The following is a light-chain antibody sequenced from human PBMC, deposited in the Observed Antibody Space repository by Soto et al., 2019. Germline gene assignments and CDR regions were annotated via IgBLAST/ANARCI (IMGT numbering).Light chain of an antibody. CDR2: AAS. CDR3: QQSYSTPFT. CDR1: QSISSY. Sequence: DIQMTQSPSSLSASVGDRVTITCRASQSISSYLSWYQQKPGKAPKLLIYAASSLQSWVPSRFSGSGSGTDSTLTISSLQPEDFATYYCQQSYSTPFTFGPGTRWIS. V-gene: IGKV1-39*01. J-gene: IGKJ3*01.